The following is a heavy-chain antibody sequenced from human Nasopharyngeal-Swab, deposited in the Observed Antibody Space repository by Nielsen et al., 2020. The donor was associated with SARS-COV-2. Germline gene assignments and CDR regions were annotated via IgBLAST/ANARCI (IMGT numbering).Heavy chain of an antibody. CDR2: IYPGDSNT. Sequence: GESLKISCKGSGYSFTTYWIGWVPQIPGKGLEWMGIIYPGDSNTRYSRSFQGQVTIPVDKYSSTAYLQWSSLKASDTAIYYCARPMRPMGHYYFGMDVWGQGTTVTVSS. CDR1: GYSFTTYW. J-gene: IGHJ6*02. V-gene: IGHV5-51*01. CDR3: ARPMRPMGHYYFGMDV. D-gene: IGHD1-26*01.